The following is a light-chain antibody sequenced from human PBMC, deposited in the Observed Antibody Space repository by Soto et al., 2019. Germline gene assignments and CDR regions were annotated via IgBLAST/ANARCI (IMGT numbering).Light chain of an antibody. Sequence: PGERATLSCRSSQSVANSHVALYQQRRGRPPRLLIYGASNRATGIPDRFSGSGSGADFTLTISRLEPEDLAVYFCQQYGNSPPGTFGQGTRLEIK. CDR1: QSVANSH. V-gene: IGKV3-20*01. J-gene: IGKJ5*01. CDR3: QQYGNSPPGT. CDR2: GAS.